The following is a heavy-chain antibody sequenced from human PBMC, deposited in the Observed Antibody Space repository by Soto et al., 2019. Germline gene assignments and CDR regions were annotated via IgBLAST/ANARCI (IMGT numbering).Heavy chain of an antibody. CDR3: ARQGVPAAMGYFQH. V-gene: IGHV4-59*08. J-gene: IGHJ1*01. CDR2: IYYSGST. Sequence: SETLSLTCTVSGGSISCYYWSWIRQPPGKGLEWIGYIYYSGSTNYTPSLKSRVTISVDTSKNQFSLKLSSVTAADTAVYYCARQGVPAAMGYFQHWGQGTLVTVSS. CDR1: GGSISCYY. D-gene: IGHD2-2*01.